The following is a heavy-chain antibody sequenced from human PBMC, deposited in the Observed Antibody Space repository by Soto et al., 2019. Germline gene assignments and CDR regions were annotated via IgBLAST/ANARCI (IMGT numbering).Heavy chain of an antibody. D-gene: IGHD6-13*01. CDR3: ALKGGYGHYSSSWYDFDY. Sequence: ASVKVSCKASGYTFTSYYMHWVRQAPGQRIERMGIINPSGGSTSYEQKFQGRVTMTRDTSTSTVYMELSSLRSEDTAVYYCALKGGYGHYSSSWYDFDYWGQGTLVTVSS. CDR1: GYTFTSYY. V-gene: IGHV1-46*01. CDR2: INPSGGST. J-gene: IGHJ4*02.